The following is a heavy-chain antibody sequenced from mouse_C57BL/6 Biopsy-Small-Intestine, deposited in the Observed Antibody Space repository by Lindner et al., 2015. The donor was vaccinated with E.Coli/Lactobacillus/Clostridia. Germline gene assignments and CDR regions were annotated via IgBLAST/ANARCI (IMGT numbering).Heavy chain of an antibody. CDR2: IFPGGVYT. V-gene: IGHV1-63*01. CDR1: GYTFINYW. D-gene: IGHD1-1*02. CDR3: ARAHYGGAFDN. Sequence: VQLQESGVEVVRPGTSVKMSCKASGYTFINYWIGWAKQRPGHGLEWIGDIFPGGVYTNYNEKFKDKATLTADRSSSTAYLQFSSLTSEDSAIYYCARAHYGGAFDNWGQGTTLTVSS. J-gene: IGHJ2*01.